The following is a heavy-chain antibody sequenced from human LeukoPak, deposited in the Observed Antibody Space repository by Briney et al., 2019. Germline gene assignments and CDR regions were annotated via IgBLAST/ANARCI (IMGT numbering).Heavy chain of an antibody. J-gene: IGHJ4*02. CDR3: ARSRGWYYFDY. V-gene: IGHV3-30*03. Sequence: PGRSLRLLCAASGFTFSSYGMHWVRQAPGKGLEWVAVISYDGSNKYYADSVKGRFTISRDNSKNTLYLQMNSLRAEHTAVYYCARSRGWYYFDYWGQGTLVTVSS. CDR2: ISYDGSNK. CDR1: GFTFSSYG. D-gene: IGHD2-15*01.